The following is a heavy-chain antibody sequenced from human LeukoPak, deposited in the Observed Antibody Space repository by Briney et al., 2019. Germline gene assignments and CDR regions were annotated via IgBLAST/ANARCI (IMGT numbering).Heavy chain of an antibody. Sequence: LGASVKVSCKASGYTFTGYYMHWVRQAPGQGLEWMGWINPNSGGTNYAQKFQGRVTMTRDTSISTAYMELSRLRSDDTAVYYCARDIYPPDDTPSSSWYREFGYWGQGTLVTVSS. J-gene: IGHJ4*02. CDR3: ARDIYPPDDTPSSSWYREFGY. D-gene: IGHD6-13*01. CDR1: GYTFTGYY. CDR2: INPNSGGT. V-gene: IGHV1-2*02.